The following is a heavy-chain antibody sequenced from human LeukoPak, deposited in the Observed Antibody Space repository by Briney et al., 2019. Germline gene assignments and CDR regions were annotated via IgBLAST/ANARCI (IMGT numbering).Heavy chain of an antibody. V-gene: IGHV1-18*03. D-gene: IGHD2-21*02. J-gene: IGHJ4*02. CDR3: ARGPIAYCGGDCLLDY. CDR1: GYTFTSYG. CDR2: ISAYNGNT. Sequence: ASVKVSCKASGYTFTSYGISWVRQAPGQGLEWMGWISAYNGNTNYAQKLQGRVTMTTDISTSTAYMELRSLRSDDMAVYYCARGPIAYCGGDCLLDYWGQGTLVTVSS.